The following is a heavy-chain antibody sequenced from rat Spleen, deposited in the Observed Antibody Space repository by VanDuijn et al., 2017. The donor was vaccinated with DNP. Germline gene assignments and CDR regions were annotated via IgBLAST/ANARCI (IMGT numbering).Heavy chain of an antibody. Sequence: EVQLVESGGGLVQPGRSLKLSCAGSGFTFTDYYMAWVRQAPTKGLDWVASISPDGGHTYYRDSVKGRFTISRDNAKITLYLQMDSLRSEDTATYYCTTGYGYWGQGVMVTVSS. D-gene: IGHD1-4*01. CDR2: ISPDGGHT. J-gene: IGHJ2*01. CDR3: TTGYGY. CDR1: GFTFTDYY. V-gene: IGHV5-20*01.